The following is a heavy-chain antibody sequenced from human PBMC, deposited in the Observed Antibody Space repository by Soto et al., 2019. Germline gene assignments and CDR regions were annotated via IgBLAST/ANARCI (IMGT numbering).Heavy chain of an antibody. Sequence: QVQLVESGGGVVQPGRSLRLSCAVSGFPFSSYGMHWVRQAPGKGLEWVAITSYDGTKKNYADSVKGRFTISRDNSNNTLYRQMNSLRGADTAVYFCAKEHSDYVWGNYRSPFDYWGQGALVTVSS. D-gene: IGHD3-16*02. CDR3: AKEHSDYVWGNYRSPFDY. V-gene: IGHV3-30*18. J-gene: IGHJ4*02. CDR1: GFPFSSYG. CDR2: TSYDGTKK.